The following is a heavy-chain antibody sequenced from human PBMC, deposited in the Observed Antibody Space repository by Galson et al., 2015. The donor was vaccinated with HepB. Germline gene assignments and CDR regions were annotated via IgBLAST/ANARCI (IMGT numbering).Heavy chain of an antibody. CDR1: GFTFGDYA. Sequence: SLRLSCAASGFTFGDYAMSWFRQAPGKGLEWVGFIRSKAYGGTTEYAASVKGRFTISRDDSKSIAYLQMNSLKTEDTAVYYCTRDRPGPGIAVAFGDYWGQGTLVTVSS. CDR3: TRDRPGPGIAVAFGDY. J-gene: IGHJ4*02. CDR2: IRSKAYGGTT. D-gene: IGHD6-19*01. V-gene: IGHV3-49*03.